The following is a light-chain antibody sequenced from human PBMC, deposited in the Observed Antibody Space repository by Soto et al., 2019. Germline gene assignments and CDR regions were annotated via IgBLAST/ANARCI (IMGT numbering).Light chain of an antibody. Sequence: EIVLTQSPGTLSLSPGERATLSCRASQSVSSYLAWYQQKPGQAPRLLIYRASSRATGIPDRFSGSGSGTDFALTISRLEPDDFAVYYCHQHGSSPNTFGQGTRLEIK. V-gene: IGKV3-20*01. CDR1: QSVSSY. CDR2: RAS. J-gene: IGKJ5*01. CDR3: HQHGSSPNT.